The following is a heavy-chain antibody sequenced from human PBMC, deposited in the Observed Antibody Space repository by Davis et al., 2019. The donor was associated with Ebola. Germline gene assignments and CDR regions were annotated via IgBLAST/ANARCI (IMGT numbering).Heavy chain of an antibody. CDR2: ISAYNGNT. CDR1: GYTFTSYG. J-gene: IGHJ4*02. V-gene: IGHV1-18*01. CDR3: ARGGKSASRFLEWLFHGVY. D-gene: IGHD3-3*01. Sequence: ASAKVSCKASGYTFTSYGISWVRQAPGQGLEWMGWISAYNGNTNYAQTLQGRVTMTTDTSTSTAYMELSSLRSEDTAVYYCARGGKSASRFLEWLFHGVYWGQGTLVTVSS.